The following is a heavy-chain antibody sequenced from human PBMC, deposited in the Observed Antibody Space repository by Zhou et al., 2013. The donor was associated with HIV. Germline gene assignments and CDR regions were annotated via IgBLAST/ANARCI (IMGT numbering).Heavy chain of an antibody. J-gene: IGHJ6*03. CDR2: ISGYNGNT. D-gene: IGHD3-16*01. CDR1: GYTFTSYG. V-gene: IGHV1-18*01. Sequence: QVQLVQSGTEVKKPGTSVKVSCKASGYTFTSYGIVWVRQAPGQGLEWMGWISGYNGNTNYAQSFQGRVSMTTDTSTKTAYMEMRSLRSDDTAAYYCARDWQFHVVFGDFYMDVWGNGTTVIVSS. CDR3: ARDWQFHVVFGDFYMDV.